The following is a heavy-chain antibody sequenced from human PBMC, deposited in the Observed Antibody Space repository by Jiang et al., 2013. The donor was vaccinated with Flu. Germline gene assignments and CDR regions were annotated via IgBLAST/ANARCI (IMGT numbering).Heavy chain of an antibody. D-gene: IGHD3-3*01. CDR2: IYYSGTT. Sequence: GPGLVKPSQTLSLTCTVSGGSISSGDYYWSWIRRPPGKGLEWIGYIYYSGTTYYNPSLKSRVTISIDTSKNQFSLKLSSVTAADTAVYYCARDWKAIFGTSYYYYGVDVWGQGTTVTVSS. CDR3: ARDWKAIFGTSYYYYGVDV. J-gene: IGHJ6*02. CDR1: GGSISSGDYY. V-gene: IGHV4-30-4*01.